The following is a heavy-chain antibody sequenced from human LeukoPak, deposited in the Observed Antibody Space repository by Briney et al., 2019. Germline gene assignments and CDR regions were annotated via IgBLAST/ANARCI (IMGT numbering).Heavy chain of an antibody. CDR2: ISWNSGTI. J-gene: IGHJ5*02. V-gene: IGHV3-9*01. CDR3: AKENRGLDFWSGFA. CDR1: GFTFDEFA. Sequence: GRSLRLSCAASGFTFDEFALHWVRQAPGKGLEWVSGISWNSGTIDYADSVKGRFTTSRDSAQKSLFLQMNSLRPEDTAFYYCAKENRGLDFWSGFAWGQGTLVTVSS. D-gene: IGHD3-3*01.